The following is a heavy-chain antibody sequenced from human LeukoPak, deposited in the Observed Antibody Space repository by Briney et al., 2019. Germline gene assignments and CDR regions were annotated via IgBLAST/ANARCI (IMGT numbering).Heavy chain of an antibody. Sequence: PGGSLRLSCGTFGFTFSNYWMSWVRQAPGKGLEWVSVISGSGVDTYNADSVKGRFTISRDNSKHTVFLQMNSLRAEDTAVYYCARLNYDNTSYYSNYFEYWGQGTLVTVSS. J-gene: IGHJ4*02. CDR3: ARLNYDNTSYYSNYFEY. CDR1: GFTFSNYW. V-gene: IGHV3-23*01. CDR2: ISGSGVDT. D-gene: IGHD3-22*01.